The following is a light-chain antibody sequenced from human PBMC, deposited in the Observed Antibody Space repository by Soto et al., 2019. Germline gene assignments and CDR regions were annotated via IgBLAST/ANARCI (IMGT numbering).Light chain of an antibody. CDR2: GVS. V-gene: IGKV3-20*01. CDR3: QQYTGPPTT. J-gene: IGKJ5*01. Sequence: EIVLTQSPGTLSVSPGERATLSCRASQSVSSKLAWFQQKPGQAPSLLIYGVSTRATGVPVRFSGSGSGTDFTLTIIRLEPEDSAVYFCQQYTGPPTTFGQGTRLEIK. CDR1: QSVSSK.